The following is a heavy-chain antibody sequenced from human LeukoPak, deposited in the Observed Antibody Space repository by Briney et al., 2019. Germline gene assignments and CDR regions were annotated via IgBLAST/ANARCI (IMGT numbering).Heavy chain of an antibody. Sequence: PSETLSLTCTVSGGSISSGSYYWSWIRQPAGKGLEWIGRIYTSGSTNYNPSLKSRVTISVDTSKNQFSLKLSSVTAADTAVYYCARDQGDLMGYYYYYMDVWGKGTTVTVSS. D-gene: IGHD3-3*01. J-gene: IGHJ6*03. V-gene: IGHV4-61*02. CDR3: ARDQGDLMGYYYYYMDV. CDR1: GGSISSGSYY. CDR2: IYTSGST.